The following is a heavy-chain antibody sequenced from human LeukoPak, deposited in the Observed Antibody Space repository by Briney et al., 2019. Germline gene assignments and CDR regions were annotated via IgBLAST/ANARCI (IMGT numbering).Heavy chain of an antibody. J-gene: IGHJ4*02. Sequence: GGSLRLSCAASGFTFSSYAMHRVRQAPGKGLEWVAVISYDGSNKYYADSVKGRFTISRDNAKNTLYLQMNSLRAEDTAVYSCARDREQLYYFDYWGQGTLVTVSS. CDR3: ARDREQLYYFDY. CDR2: ISYDGSNK. D-gene: IGHD6-13*01. CDR1: GFTFSSYA. V-gene: IGHV3-30-3*01.